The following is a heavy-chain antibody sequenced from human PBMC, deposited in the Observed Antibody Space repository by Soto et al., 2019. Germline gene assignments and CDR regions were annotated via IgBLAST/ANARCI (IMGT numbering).Heavy chain of an antibody. CDR1: GFTFSSYW. V-gene: IGHV3-7*01. CDR2: IKQDGSEK. Sequence: GGSLRLSCAASGFTFSSYWMSWVRQAPGKGLEWVANIKQDGSEKYYVDSVKGRFTISRDNAKNSLYLQMNSLRAEDTAVYYCAREGGGSVDIVATITRSIADYYYYMDVWGKGTTVTVSS. CDR3: AREGGGSVDIVATITRSIADYYYYMDV. J-gene: IGHJ6*03. D-gene: IGHD5-12*01.